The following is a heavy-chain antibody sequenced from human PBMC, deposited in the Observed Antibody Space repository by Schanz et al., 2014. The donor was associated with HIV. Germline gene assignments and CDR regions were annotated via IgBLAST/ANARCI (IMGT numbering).Heavy chain of an antibody. CDR1: GHTFTNYG. V-gene: IGHV1-8*02. Sequence: QVQLVQSGAEVKKPGASVKVSCKASGHTFTNYGISWVRQAPGQGLEWMGWMNPNSGNTGFAQKFQGRVTMTRNTSINTAYMEVSGLKSEDTAVYYCARAPPREQWLIGYYGMDVWGQGTTVTVSS. CDR2: MNPNSGNT. CDR3: ARAPPREQWLIGYYGMDV. J-gene: IGHJ6*02. D-gene: IGHD6-19*01.